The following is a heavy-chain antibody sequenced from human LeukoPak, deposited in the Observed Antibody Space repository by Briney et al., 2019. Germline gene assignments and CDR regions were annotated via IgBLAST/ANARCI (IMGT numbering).Heavy chain of an antibody. CDR2: ISVTSFGSRENM. V-gene: IGHV3-21*01. CDR3: AEYCVSASCYASYDY. CDR1: GFTFRVYT. J-gene: IGHJ4*02. D-gene: IGHD2-2*01. Sequence: GGSLRLSCAASGFTFRVYTMNWGPQAPGKGLEWVSSISVTSFGSRENMKFADSVKGRFSISRENAKNSLSLQMNSLRDEDSAVYYWAEYCVSASCYASYDYWGQGTLVTVSS.